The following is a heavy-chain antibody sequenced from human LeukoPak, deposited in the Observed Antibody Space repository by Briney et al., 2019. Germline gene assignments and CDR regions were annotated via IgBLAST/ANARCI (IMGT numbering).Heavy chain of an antibody. CDR3: AREGWAIWFGESVFDY. V-gene: IGHV3-48*03. J-gene: IGHJ4*02. CDR1: GFTFSSYE. Sequence: PGGSLRLSCAASGFTFSSYEMNWVRQAPGKGLEWVSYISSSGSTIYYADSVKGRFTISRDNAKNSLYLQMNSLRAEDTAVYYCAREGWAIWFGESVFDYWGQGTLVTVSS. CDR2: ISSSGSTI. D-gene: IGHD3-10*01.